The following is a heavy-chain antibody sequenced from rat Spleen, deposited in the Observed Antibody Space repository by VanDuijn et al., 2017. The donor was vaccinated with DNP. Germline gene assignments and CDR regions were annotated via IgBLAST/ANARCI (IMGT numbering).Heavy chain of an antibody. J-gene: IGHJ4*01. CDR2: ISSDGITT. D-gene: IGHD2-2*01. CDR1: GFTFSDQY. V-gene: IGHV5-20*01. Sequence: EVQLVESGGGLVQPGGSLKLSCAASGFTFSDQYMAWVRQAPTEGLEWVAYISSDGITTYYGDSVKGRFTISRDNAESSLYLQMDSLRSEDTATYFCTTWIHAWGQGTSVTVSS. CDR3: TTWIHA.